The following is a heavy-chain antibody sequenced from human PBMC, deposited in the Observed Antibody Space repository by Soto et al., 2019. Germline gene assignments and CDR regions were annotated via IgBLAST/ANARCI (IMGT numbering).Heavy chain of an antibody. CDR2: INPNGGST. D-gene: IGHD2-15*01. V-gene: IGHV1-46*01. CDR1: GYTFTSSY. J-gene: IGHJ4*02. CDR3: ARDLLAANY. Sequence: QVQLVQSGAEVKKPGASVKLSCKASGYTFTSSYVHWVRQAPGQGLEWVAIINPNGGSTNYAQEFQGRVTVTSDTSTSKVFIVLSSLHSGDTAVYYCARDLLAANYWGQGTLVTVSS.